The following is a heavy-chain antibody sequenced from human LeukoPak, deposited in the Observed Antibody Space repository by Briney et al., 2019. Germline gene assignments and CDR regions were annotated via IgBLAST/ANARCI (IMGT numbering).Heavy chain of an antibody. CDR3: AKDERAVAVYVDV. V-gene: IGHV3-33*06. D-gene: IGHD6-19*01. CDR1: GFTFSSYG. CDR2: IWYDGSNQ. J-gene: IGHJ6*02. Sequence: GGSLRLSCTASGFTFSSYGMHWVRQAPGKGLEWVAVIWYDGSNQQYADSVKGRFTISRDNSKNTLYLRMNSLRAEDTAVYYCAKDERAVAVYVDVWGQGTTVTVSS.